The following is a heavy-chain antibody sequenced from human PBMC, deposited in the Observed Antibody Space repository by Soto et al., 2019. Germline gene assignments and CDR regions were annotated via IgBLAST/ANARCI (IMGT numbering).Heavy chain of an antibody. CDR2: ISYAVFYM. J-gene: IGHJ4*01. Sequence: QVQLVESGGDVVQPGRSLRLACAASGFTFSGFAMHWVRLAPGKGLEWVAVISYAVFYMNYPNSVRGRFSISRDNSKNTLYLQMNSLRPDDTAVYHCAREPWGYSGSSKHFDFWGHGTLVTVSS. CDR1: GFTFSGFA. D-gene: IGHD6-6*01. V-gene: IGHV3-30*04. CDR3: AREPWGYSGSSKHFDF.